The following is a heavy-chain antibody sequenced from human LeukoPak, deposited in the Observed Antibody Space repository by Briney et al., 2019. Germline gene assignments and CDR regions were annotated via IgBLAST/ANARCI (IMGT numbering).Heavy chain of an antibody. CDR2: ISWNSGSI. Sequence: HPGRSLRLSCAASGFTFDDYAMHWVRQAPGKGLEWVSGISWNSGSIGYADSVKGRFTISRDNAKSSLYLQMNSLRAEDAAVYYCAKDGHKKRLVGTTTRGHFDPWGQGTLVTVSS. CDR1: GFTFDDYA. CDR3: AKDGHKKRLVGTTTRGHFDP. D-gene: IGHD1-26*01. J-gene: IGHJ5*02. V-gene: IGHV3-9*01.